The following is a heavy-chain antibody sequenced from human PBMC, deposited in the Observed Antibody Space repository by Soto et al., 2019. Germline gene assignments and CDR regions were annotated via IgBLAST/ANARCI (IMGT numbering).Heavy chain of an antibody. D-gene: IGHD2-2*01. V-gene: IGHV1-69*13. CDR1: GGTFSSYA. CDR3: AREDIVVVPASYYYYYGMDV. J-gene: IGHJ6*02. Sequence: SVKVSCKASGGTFSSYAISWVRQAPGQGLEWMGGIIPIFGTANYAQKFQGRVTITADESTSTAYMELSSLRSEDTAVYYCAREDIVVVPASYYYYYGMDVWGQGTTVTVS. CDR2: IIPIFGTA.